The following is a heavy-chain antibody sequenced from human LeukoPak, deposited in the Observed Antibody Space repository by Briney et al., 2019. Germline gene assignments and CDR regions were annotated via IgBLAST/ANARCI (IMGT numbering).Heavy chain of an antibody. D-gene: IGHD2-2*01. V-gene: IGHV3-11*04. CDR2: ISSSGSTI. J-gene: IGHJ4*02. CDR1: GFTFSDYY. Sequence: GGSLRLSCAASGFTFSDYYMSWIRQAPGKGLEWVSSISSSGSTIYYADSVKSRFTISRDNAKKSLYLQMNSLRAEDTAVYYCARDPDPVGYCSSTSCYDRIDYFDYWGQGTLVTVSS. CDR3: ARDPDPVGYCSSTSCYDRIDYFDY.